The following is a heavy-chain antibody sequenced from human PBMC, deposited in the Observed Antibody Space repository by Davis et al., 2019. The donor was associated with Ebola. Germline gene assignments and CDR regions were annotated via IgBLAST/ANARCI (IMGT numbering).Heavy chain of an antibody. J-gene: IGHJ5*02. CDR1: GYTFTGYY. CDR3: ATGEMGYQLLYTAGWFDP. D-gene: IGHD2-2*01. V-gene: IGHV1-2*02. Sequence: AASVKVSCKASGYTFTGYYMHWVRQAPGQGLEWMGWMNPKSGGTNYAQKFQDRVTMTRDTSISTAYMDLSRLRSDDTAVYYCATGEMGYQLLYTAGWFDPWGLGTLVTVSS. CDR2: MNPKSGGT.